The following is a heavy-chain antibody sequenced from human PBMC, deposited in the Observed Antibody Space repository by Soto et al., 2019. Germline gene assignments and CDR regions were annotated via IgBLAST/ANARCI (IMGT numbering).Heavy chain of an antibody. Sequence: QVQLQESGPGLVKPSETLSLTCTVSGGSISSYYWSWIRQPPGKGLEWIGYIYYSGSTNYNPSLXGGVXIXLDTSKNQFSLKLSSVTAADTAVYYCARRYGSCFDYWGQGTLVTVSS. CDR1: GGSISSYY. J-gene: IGHJ4*02. V-gene: IGHV4-59*08. D-gene: IGHD5-18*01. CDR3: ARRYGSCFDY. CDR2: IYYSGST.